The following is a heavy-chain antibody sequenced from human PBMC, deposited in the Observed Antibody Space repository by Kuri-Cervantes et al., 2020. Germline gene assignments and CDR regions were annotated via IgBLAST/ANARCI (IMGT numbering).Heavy chain of an antibody. D-gene: IGHD3-16*01. CDR2: INHSGST. Sequence: ESLKISCAVYGGSFSGYYWSWIRQPPGKGLEWIGEINHSGSTNYNPSLKSRVTISVDTSKNQFSLKLSSVTAADTAVYYCARGDYGYGFDYWGQGTLVTVSS. CDR3: ARGDYGYGFDY. V-gene: IGHV4-34*01. J-gene: IGHJ4*02. CDR1: GGSFSGYY.